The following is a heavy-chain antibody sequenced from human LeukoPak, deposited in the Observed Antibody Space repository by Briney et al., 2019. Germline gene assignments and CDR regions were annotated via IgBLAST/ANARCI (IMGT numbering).Heavy chain of an antibody. V-gene: IGHV3-7*01. CDR1: GFTFSSYW. CDR3: AREWSSSWYRGSPYFDY. D-gene: IGHD6-13*01. Sequence: GGSLRLSCAASGFTFSSYWMSWGRQAPGKGLEWVANIKQDGSEKYYVDSVKGRFTISRDNAKNSLYLQMNSLRAEDTAVYYCAREWSSSWYRGSPYFDYWGQGTLVTVSS. CDR2: IKQDGSEK. J-gene: IGHJ4*02.